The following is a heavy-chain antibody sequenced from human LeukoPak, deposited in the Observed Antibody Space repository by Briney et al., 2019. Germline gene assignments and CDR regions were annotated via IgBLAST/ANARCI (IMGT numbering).Heavy chain of an antibody. J-gene: IGHJ5*02. CDR3: ARAGTDIVVVPAAGGWFDP. CDR1: GYTFTSYA. Sequence: ASVKVSCKASGYTFTSYAMHWLRQAPGQRLEWMGWINAGNGNTKYSQKFQGRVTITRDTSASTAYMELSSLRSEDTAVYYCARAGTDIVVVPAAGGWFDPWGQGTLVTVSS. CDR2: INAGNGNT. V-gene: IGHV1-3*01. D-gene: IGHD2-2*01.